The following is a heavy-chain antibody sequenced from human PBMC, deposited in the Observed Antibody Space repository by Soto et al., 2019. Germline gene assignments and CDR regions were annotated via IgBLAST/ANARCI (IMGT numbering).Heavy chain of an antibody. CDR3: AQEAPGGWHFFDT. V-gene: IGHV3-30*18. D-gene: IGHD6-19*01. J-gene: IGHJ4*02. CDR2: ISYDGNKK. CDR1: VFTFRVYG. Sequence: GWSLRLSCASSVFTFRVYGMHWVRQAPGKGLEWVADISYDGNKKYYTDSVKGRFTISRDNSKNTLYLQMNSLRTEDTALYYCAQEAPGGWHFFDTWGQGTLVTVSS.